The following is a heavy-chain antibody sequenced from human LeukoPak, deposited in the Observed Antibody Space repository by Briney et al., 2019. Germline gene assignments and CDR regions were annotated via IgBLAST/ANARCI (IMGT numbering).Heavy chain of an antibody. Sequence: EASVTLSCKTSGYSFTAFYIHWVRQAPGQGLEWMGWINPNSGGTNYAQKFQGRVTMTRDTSISTAYMELSRLRSDDTAVYYCARDLYSSSWYEPWGQGTLVTVSS. CDR1: GYSFTAFY. D-gene: IGHD6-13*01. CDR2: INPNSGGT. CDR3: ARDLYSSSWYEP. J-gene: IGHJ5*02. V-gene: IGHV1-2*02.